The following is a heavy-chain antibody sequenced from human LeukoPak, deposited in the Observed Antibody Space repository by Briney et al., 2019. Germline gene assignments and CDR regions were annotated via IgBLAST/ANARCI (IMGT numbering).Heavy chain of an antibody. CDR2: IIPIFGTA. D-gene: IGHD2-2*01. V-gene: IGHV1-69*05. J-gene: IGHJ4*02. Sequence: ASVNVSCKASGGTFSSYAISWVRQATGQGLERMGGIIPIFGTANYAQKFQGRVTITTDESTSTAYMELSSLRSEDTAVYYCARTEYCSSTSCPLRDYWGQGTLVTVSS. CDR3: ARTEYCSSTSCPLRDY. CDR1: GGTFSSYA.